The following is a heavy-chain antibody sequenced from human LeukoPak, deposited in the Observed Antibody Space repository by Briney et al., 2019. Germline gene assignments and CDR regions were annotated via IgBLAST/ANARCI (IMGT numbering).Heavy chain of an antibody. Sequence: DSVKVSCKASGYTFTSYGISWVRQAPGQGLEWMGWISAYNGNTNYVQKLQGRVTVTTETSTSTAYMELRSLRSDDTAVYYCARQSYFDGRGDDAFDIWGQGTMVTVSS. V-gene: IGHV1-18*01. CDR2: ISAYNGNT. J-gene: IGHJ3*02. CDR1: GYTFTSYG. D-gene: IGHD2-15*01. CDR3: ARQSYFDGRGDDAFDI.